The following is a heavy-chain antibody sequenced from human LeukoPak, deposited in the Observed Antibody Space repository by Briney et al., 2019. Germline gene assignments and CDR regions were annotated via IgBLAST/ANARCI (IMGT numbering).Heavy chain of an antibody. CDR1: GYTFTSYY. V-gene: IGHV1-46*01. Sequence: ASVKVCCKASGYTFTSYYMHWVRQAPGQGLEWMGIINPSGGSTSYAQKFQGRVTMTRDTSTSTVYMELSSLRSEDTAVYYCARSSEVLWFGESSDYWGQGTLVTVSS. CDR3: ARSSEVLWFGESSDY. D-gene: IGHD3-10*01. CDR2: INPSGGST. J-gene: IGHJ4*02.